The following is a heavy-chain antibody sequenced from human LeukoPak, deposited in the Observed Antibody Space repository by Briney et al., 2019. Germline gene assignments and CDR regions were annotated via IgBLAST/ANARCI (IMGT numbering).Heavy chain of an antibody. CDR3: ARDLGATGDY. Sequence: AGGSLRLSCAASGFTFSSYAMPWVRQAPGKGLEWVAVISYDGSNKYYADSVKGRFTISRDNSKNTLYLQMNSLRAEDTAVYYCARDLGATGDYWGQGTLVTVSS. J-gene: IGHJ4*02. CDR2: ISYDGSNK. V-gene: IGHV3-30-3*01. CDR1: GFTFSSYA. D-gene: IGHD1-26*01.